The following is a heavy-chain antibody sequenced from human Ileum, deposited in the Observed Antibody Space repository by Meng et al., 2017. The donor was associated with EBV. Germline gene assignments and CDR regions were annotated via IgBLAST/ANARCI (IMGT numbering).Heavy chain of an antibody. CDR3: ARDRDGYHDY. V-gene: IGHV3-30-3*01. CDR1: GFTFSSVA. J-gene: IGHJ4*02. D-gene: IGHD5-24*01. Sequence: QVKLGESGGGVVQPGRPLSLSCAASGFTFSSVAMHWVRQAPGKGLEWVAVISYDGSNKYYADSVKGRFTISRDNSKNTLYLQMNSLRAEDTAVYYCARDRDGYHDYWGQGTLVTVSS. CDR2: ISYDGSNK.